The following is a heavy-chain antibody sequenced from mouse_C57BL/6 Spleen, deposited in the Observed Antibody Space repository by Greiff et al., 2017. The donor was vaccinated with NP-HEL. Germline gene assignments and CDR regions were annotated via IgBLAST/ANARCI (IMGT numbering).Heavy chain of an antibody. J-gene: IGHJ1*03. V-gene: IGHV1-82*01. CDR1: GYAFSSSW. CDR2: IYPGDGDT. CDR3: ARWIFPFDV. Sequence: VQLQQSGPELVKPGASVKISCKASGYAFSSSWMNWVKQRPGKGLEWIGRIYPGDGDTNYNGKFKGKATLTADKSSSTAYMQLSSLTSEDSAVYFCARWIFPFDVWGTGTTVTVSS.